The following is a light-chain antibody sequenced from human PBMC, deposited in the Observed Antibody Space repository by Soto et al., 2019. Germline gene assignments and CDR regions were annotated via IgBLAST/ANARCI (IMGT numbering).Light chain of an antibody. CDR3: QQYGNSPLT. J-gene: IGKJ4*01. CDR2: GAS. Sequence: EIVLTQSPGTLSLSPGERATLSCRASQSVSSCYLSWYQQKPGQAPMLLIYGASSRATGIPARFSGSGSGTDFTLTISSLEPEDFAVFYCQQYGNSPLTFGGGTKVEIK. V-gene: IGKV3-20*01. CDR1: QSVSSCY.